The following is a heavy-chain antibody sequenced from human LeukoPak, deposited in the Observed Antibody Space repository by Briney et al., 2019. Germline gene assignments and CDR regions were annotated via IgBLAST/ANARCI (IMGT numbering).Heavy chain of an antibody. J-gene: IGHJ6*03. Sequence: GGSLRLSCAASGFTFSGSAMHWVRQASGKGLEGVGRIRSKANSYATAYAASVKGRFTISRDDSKNTAYLQMNSLKTEDTAVYYCTRLRYDFWSGKGGYYMDVRGKGTTVTVSS. V-gene: IGHV3-73*01. CDR1: GFTFSGSA. CDR2: IRSKANSYAT. CDR3: TRLRYDFWSGKGGYYMDV. D-gene: IGHD3-3*01.